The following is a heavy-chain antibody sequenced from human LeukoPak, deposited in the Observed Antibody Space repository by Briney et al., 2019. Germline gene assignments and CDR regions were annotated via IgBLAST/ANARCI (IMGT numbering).Heavy chain of an antibody. CDR3: AKGLRMIVVAGDY. CDR2: ISGSGGST. J-gene: IGHJ4*02. V-gene: IGHV3-23*01. CDR1: GFTFSNYA. D-gene: IGHD3-22*01. Sequence: GGSLRLSCAASGFTFSNYAMSWVRQAPGKGLEWVSAISGSGGSTYYADSVKGRFTISRDNSKNTLYLQMNSLRAEDTAVYYCAKGLRMIVVAGDYWGQGTLVTVSS.